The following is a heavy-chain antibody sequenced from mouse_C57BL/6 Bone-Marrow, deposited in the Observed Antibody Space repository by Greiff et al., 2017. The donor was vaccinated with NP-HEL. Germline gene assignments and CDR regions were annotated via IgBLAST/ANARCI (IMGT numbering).Heavy chain of an antibody. Sequence: EVKLVESGGGLGKPGGSLKLSCAASGFTFSSYAMSWVRQTPEKRLEWVATISDGGSYTYYPDNVKGRFTISRDNAKNNLYLQMSHLKSEDTAMYYCARDLGAMDYWGQGTSVTVSS. V-gene: IGHV5-4*01. CDR1: GFTFSSYA. CDR3: ARDLGAMDY. J-gene: IGHJ4*01. CDR2: ISDGGSYT.